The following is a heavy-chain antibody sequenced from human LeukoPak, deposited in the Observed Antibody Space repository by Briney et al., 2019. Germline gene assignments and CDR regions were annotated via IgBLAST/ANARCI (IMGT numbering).Heavy chain of an antibody. V-gene: IGHV4-39*01. Sequence: SETLSLTCTVSGGSISNSIYYWGWICQPPGKGLEWIGSIYYSGSTYFNPSLKSRVTISVDTSKNQFSLNLSSVTAADTAVYYCARHRLNIVVVVASTYFWFDPWGQGTLVTVSS. D-gene: IGHD2-15*01. CDR1: GGSISNSIYY. CDR3: ARHRLNIVVVVASTYFWFDP. CDR2: IYYSGST. J-gene: IGHJ5*02.